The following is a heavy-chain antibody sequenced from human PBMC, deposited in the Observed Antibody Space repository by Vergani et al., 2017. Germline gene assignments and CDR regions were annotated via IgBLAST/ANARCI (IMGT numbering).Heavy chain of an antibody. CDR3: AKGGRGYGAAAGLYYYYGMDV. D-gene: IGHD6-13*01. CDR1: GGSISSGDYY. CDR2: IYYSGST. J-gene: IGHJ6*02. V-gene: IGHV4-30-4*08. Sequence: QVQLQESGPGLVKPSQTLSLTCTVSGGSISSGDYYWSWIRQPPGKGLEWIGYIYYSGSTHYNPSLKSRVTISVNTSKNQFSLKLSSVTAEDTAVYYCAKGGRGYGAAAGLYYYYGMDVWGQGTTVTVSS.